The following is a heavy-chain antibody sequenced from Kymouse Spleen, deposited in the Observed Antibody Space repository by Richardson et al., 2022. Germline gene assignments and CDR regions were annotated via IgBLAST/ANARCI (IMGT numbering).Heavy chain of an antibody. Sequence: QVQLQQWGAGLLKPSETLSLTCAVYGGSFSGYYWSWIRQPPGKGLEWIGEINHSGSTNYNPSLKSRVTISVDTSKNQFSLKLSSVTAADTAVYYCARDSSSYYFDYWGQGTLVTVSS. D-gene: IGHD6-6*01. V-gene: IGHV4-34*01. J-gene: IGHJ4*02. CDR2: INHSGST. CDR1: GGSFSGYY. CDR3: ARDSSSYYFDY.